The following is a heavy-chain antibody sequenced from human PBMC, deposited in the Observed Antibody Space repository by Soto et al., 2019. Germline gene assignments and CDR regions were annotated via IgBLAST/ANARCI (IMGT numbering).Heavy chain of an antibody. CDR1: GDSISRGDYY. J-gene: IGHJ4*02. V-gene: IGHV4-30-4*01. D-gene: IGHD3-10*01. CDR3: VREGREFFDY. CDR2: IYRSGSV. Sequence: QVQLQESGPGLVSPSQTLSLTCSVSGDSISRGDYYWNWIRQPPGQGLEWIGYIYRSGSVFYNPSLKSRVAISIDSSNNQFSLKLNSVTAADTAVYYCVREGREFFDYWGQGTLVTVSS.